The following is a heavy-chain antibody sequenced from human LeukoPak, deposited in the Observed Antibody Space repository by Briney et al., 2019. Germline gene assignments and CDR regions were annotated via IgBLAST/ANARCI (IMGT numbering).Heavy chain of an antibody. CDR1: GFTFSSYS. CDR2: IGTSTTTI. CDR3: ARDSHYAFDY. J-gene: IGHJ4*02. Sequence: PGGSLRVSCAASGFTFSSYSMNWVRQAPGKGLEWVSYIGTSTTTISYADSVKGRFTISRDNAKNSLYLQMNSLRDEDTAVYYCARDSHYAFDYWGQGTLVTVSS. V-gene: IGHV3-48*02. D-gene: IGHD2-2*01.